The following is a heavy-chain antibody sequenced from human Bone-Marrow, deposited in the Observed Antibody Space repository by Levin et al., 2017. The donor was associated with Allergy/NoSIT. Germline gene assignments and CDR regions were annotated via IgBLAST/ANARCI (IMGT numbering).Heavy chain of an antibody. CDR1: GGSFSGYY. V-gene: IGHV4-34*01. J-gene: IGHJ6*03. CDR2: INHSGST. D-gene: IGHD3-3*01. Sequence: SETLSLTCAVYGGSFSGYYWSWIRQPPGKGLEWIGEINHSGSTNYNPSLKSRVTISVDTSKNQFSLKLSSVTAADTAVYYCARGNYDFWSGYSYYMDVWGKGTTVTVSS. CDR3: ARGNYDFWSGYSYYMDV.